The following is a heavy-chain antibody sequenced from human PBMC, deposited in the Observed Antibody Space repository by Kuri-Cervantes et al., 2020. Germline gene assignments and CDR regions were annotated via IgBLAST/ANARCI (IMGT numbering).Heavy chain of an antibody. V-gene: IGHV3-11*01. CDR2: ISSSGSTI. J-gene: IGHJ3*02. Sequence: GGSLRLSCAASGFTFSAYYMSWIRQAPGKGLEWVSYISSSGSTIYYADSVKGRFTISKDNAKNSLYLQINSLRAEDTAVYYCARRDLHDAFDIWGQGTMVTVSS. CDR3: ARRDLHDAFDI. CDR1: GFTFSAYY.